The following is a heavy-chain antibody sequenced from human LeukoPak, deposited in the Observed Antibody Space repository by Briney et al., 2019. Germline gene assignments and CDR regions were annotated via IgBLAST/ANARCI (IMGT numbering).Heavy chain of an antibody. CDR1: GFNFSNYV. V-gene: IGHV3-23*01. CDR3: AKGRSGPYLADFDY. J-gene: IGHJ4*02. D-gene: IGHD5-12*01. Sequence: GESLRLSCAASGFNFSNYVMSWVRQAPGKGLEWVSSISGSDDSADYADSVRGRFTISRDSSKNTLYVQMNSLRAEDTAVYYCAKGRSGPYLADFDYWGQGTLVTVSS. CDR2: ISGSDDSA.